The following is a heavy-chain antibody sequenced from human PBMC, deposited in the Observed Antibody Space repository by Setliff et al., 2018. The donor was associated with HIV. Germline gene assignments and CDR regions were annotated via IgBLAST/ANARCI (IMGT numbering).Heavy chain of an antibody. CDR2: IKSKTDGATT. CDR1: GFTFSKTW. V-gene: IGHV3-15*01. CDR3: TTRTNFWSGYYTGN. J-gene: IGHJ4*02. Sequence: GGSLRLSCAASGFTFSKTWMSWVRQAPGKGLEWVGRIKSKTDGATTHYAAPVKGRFIISRDETKNTLYLQMNSLKTEDTAVYYCTTRTNFWSGYYTGNSGQGTLVTVSS. D-gene: IGHD3-3*01.